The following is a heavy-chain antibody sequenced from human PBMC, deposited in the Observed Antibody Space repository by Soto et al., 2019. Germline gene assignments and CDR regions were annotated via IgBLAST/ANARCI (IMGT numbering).Heavy chain of an antibody. V-gene: IGHV3-13*05. CDR2: ISAAGDP. CDR3: PRTARDFYGLDV. CDR1: GFTFRNYD. Sequence: EVQLVESGGGLVQPGGSLRLSCEASGFTFRNYDMHWVRQGTGKGLEWVSGISAAGDPDYADSVEGRFTISGENAQNSFFLQMNSLSVGVSAVYYCPRTARDFYGLDVWGQGTTVIVSS. D-gene: IGHD2-21*02. J-gene: IGHJ6*02.